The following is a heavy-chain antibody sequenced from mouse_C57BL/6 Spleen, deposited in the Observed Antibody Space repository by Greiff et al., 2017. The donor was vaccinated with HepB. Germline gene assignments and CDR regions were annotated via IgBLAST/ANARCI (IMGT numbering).Heavy chain of an antibody. CDR2: IYPGSGST. CDR1: GYTFTSYW. V-gene: IGHV1-55*01. CDR3: ARGSSYYYGSSYYAMDY. Sequence: QVQLQQPGAELVKPGASVKMSCKASGYTFTSYWITWVKQRPGQGLEWIGDIYPGSGSTNYNEKFKSKATLTVDTSSSTAYMQLSSLTSEDSAVYYCARGSSYYYGSSYYAMDYWGQGTSVTVSS. J-gene: IGHJ4*01. D-gene: IGHD1-1*01.